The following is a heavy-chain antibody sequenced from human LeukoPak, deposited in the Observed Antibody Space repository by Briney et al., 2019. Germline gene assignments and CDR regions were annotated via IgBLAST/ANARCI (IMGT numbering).Heavy chain of an antibody. V-gene: IGHV4-59*01. Sequence: SETLSLTCTVPGGSISSYYWSWIRQTPGKGLEWIGYIYDSGSSNYNPSLKSRVTISVDTSRNQFSLRLSSVTAADTAVYYCARELDYGGNYALDYWGQGILVTVSS. CDR1: GGSISSYY. D-gene: IGHD4-23*01. CDR3: ARELDYGGNYALDY. CDR2: IYDSGSS. J-gene: IGHJ4*02.